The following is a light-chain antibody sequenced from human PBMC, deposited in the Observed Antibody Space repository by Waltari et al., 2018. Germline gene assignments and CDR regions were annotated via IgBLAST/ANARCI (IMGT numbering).Light chain of an antibody. J-gene: IGKJ2*01. V-gene: IGKV3-20*01. CDR2: GAS. Sequence: EIVLTQSPGTLSLSPGERATLSCRASQSVSRSYLAWYQQKPGQAPRLLIYGASSRATGIPDRFSGSRSGTDFTLTISRLEPEDFAVYYCQQYGSSPYTFGQGTKLEIK. CDR3: QQYGSSPYT. CDR1: QSVSRSY.